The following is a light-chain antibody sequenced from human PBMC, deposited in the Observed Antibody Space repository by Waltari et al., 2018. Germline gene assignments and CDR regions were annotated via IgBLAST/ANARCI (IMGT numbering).Light chain of an antibody. CDR3: SSYAGRDNLL. J-gene: IGLJ2*01. CDR2: EVS. V-gene: IGLV2-8*01. CDR1: STDLTTYNY. Sequence: QSALTQLPSASGSPGQSVTLSCSGTSTDLTTYNYVSWYQHPPVRAPKLLIYEVSKRPSGLPDRFSGSKSGNTASLTVSGLQTEDEAVYYCSSYAGRDNLLFGGGTKLTVL.